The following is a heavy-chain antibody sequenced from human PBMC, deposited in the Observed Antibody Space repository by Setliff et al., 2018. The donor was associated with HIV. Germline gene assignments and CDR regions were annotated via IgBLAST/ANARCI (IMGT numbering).Heavy chain of an antibody. J-gene: IGHJ4*02. CDR1: GGSIISYY. D-gene: IGHD3-22*01. V-gene: IGHV4-4*08. CDR3: ARGRRDRSGPRPYYFDY. CDR2: FYTSGST. Sequence: SETLSLTCTVSGGSIISYYWNWIRQPPGKGLEWIGYFYTSGSTDYNPSLKSRFSISLDTSKNQFSLKLSSVTAADPAVYYCARGRRDRSGPRPYYFDYWGLGTLVTVSS.